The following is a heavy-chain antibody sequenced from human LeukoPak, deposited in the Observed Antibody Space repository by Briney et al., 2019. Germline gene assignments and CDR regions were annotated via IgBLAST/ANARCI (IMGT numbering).Heavy chain of an antibody. CDR1: GYTFTNYY. V-gene: IGHV1-46*01. CDR2: INPSGGST. D-gene: IGHD3-3*01. Sequence: ASVKVSCKASGYTFTNYYMHWVRQAPGQGPEWMGIINPSGGSTSYAPKFQGRVTMTRDTSTSTVYMELSSLRSEDTAVYYCARGGDSWSGYSYGMDVWGQGTTVTVSS. CDR3: ARGGDSWSGYSYGMDV. J-gene: IGHJ6*02.